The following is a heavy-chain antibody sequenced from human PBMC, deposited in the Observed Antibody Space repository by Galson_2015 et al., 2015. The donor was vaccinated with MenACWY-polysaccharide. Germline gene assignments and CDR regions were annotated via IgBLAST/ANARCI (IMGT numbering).Heavy chain of an antibody. CDR2: IQYDAVYK. CDR3: AREGSRIMFHAFDT. V-gene: IGHV3-33*01. J-gene: IGHJ3*02. CDR1: TVTFRGSG. Sequence: SLRLSCAASTVTFRGSGMHWVRQAPGKGLEWVAVIQYDAVYKQYLDSVKGRFSVSRDNSKSTLYLEMNNLRAEDTALYYCAREGSRIMFHAFDTWGQGTMVIVSS. D-gene: IGHD3-10*02.